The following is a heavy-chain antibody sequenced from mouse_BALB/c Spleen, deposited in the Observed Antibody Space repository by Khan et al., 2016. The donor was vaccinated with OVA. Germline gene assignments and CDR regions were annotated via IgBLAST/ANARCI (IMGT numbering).Heavy chain of an antibody. CDR1: GFSLTNYG. Sequence: QMQLEESGPGLAAPSQSLSITCTISGFSLTNYGVHWVRQPPGKGLEWLVVIWSDGTTTYNSDLKSRLTITKDNSQSQVFLKMNSLQTDDTAIYFCARQPYYHYNIMDYWGQGTSVTVSS. CDR3: ARQPYYHYNIMDY. CDR2: IWSDGTT. V-gene: IGHV2-6-1*01. J-gene: IGHJ4*01. D-gene: IGHD2-10*01.